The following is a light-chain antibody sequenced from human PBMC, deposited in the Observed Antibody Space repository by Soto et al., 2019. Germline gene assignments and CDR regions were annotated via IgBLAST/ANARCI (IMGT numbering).Light chain of an antibody. Sequence: IVMTQSPATLSVSPGERATLSCRASQSVSSNLAWYQRRPGQAPRLLIYGASTRATGIPARSSGSGSGTEFTLTISSLQSEDFAVYYCQQYNNWPPWTFGQGTKVEIK. CDR3: QQYNNWPPWT. V-gene: IGKV3-15*01. CDR2: GAS. CDR1: QSVSSN. J-gene: IGKJ1*01.